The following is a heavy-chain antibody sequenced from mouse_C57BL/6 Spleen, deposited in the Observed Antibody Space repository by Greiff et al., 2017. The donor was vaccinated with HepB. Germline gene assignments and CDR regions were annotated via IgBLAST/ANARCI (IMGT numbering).Heavy chain of an antibody. J-gene: IGHJ2*01. Sequence: VQLQQSGAELAKPGASVKLSCKASGYTFTSYWMHWVNQRPGQGLEWIGYINPSSGYTKYNQKFKDKATLTADKSSSTAYMQLSSLTYEDSAVYYCARGYYGSSYENYFDYWGQGTTLTVSS. D-gene: IGHD1-1*01. V-gene: IGHV1-7*01. CDR2: INPSSGYT. CDR3: ARGYYGSSYENYFDY. CDR1: GYTFTSYW.